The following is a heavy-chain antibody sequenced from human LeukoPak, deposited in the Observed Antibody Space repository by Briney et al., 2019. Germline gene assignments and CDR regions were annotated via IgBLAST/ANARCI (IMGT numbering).Heavy chain of an antibody. J-gene: IGHJ4*02. CDR3: ARDRGWLQMMD. CDR2: IKHDGSEK. Sequence: GGSLRLSCAASGLTFSRHWMTWVRQAPGKGLEWVANIKHDGSEKNYVDSVKGRFTISRDNAKNSLYLQMNSLRAEDTAVYYCARDRGWLQMMDWGQGTLVTVSS. D-gene: IGHD5-24*01. CDR1: GLTFSRHW. V-gene: IGHV3-7*03.